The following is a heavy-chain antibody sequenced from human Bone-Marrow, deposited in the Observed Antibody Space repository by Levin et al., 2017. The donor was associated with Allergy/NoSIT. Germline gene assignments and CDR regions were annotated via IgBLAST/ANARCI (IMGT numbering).Heavy chain of an antibody. CDR2: INWNGGST. D-gene: IGHD2-21*02. CDR3: ARVNVAEAAGVTGTVPYFDP. V-gene: IGHV3-20*04. Sequence: GGSLRLSCAASGFTFDDYDMSWVRQAPGKGLEWVSGINWNGGSTGYADSVKGRFTISRDNAKNSLYLQMNSLRAEDTALYYCARVNVAEAAGVTGTVPYFDPWGQGTLVTVSS. CDR1: GFTFDDYD. J-gene: IGHJ5*02.